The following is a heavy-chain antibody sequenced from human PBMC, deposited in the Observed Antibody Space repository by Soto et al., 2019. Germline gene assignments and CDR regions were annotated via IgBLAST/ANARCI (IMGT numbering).Heavy chain of an antibody. CDR1: GFTFSGSA. CDR2: IRSKANSYAK. D-gene: IGHD5-12*01. J-gene: IGHJ4*02. CDR3: TRHGGYDSAYTDY. Sequence: EVQLVESGGGLVQPGGSLKLSCAASGFTFSGSAMHWVRQASGKGLEWVGRIRSKANSYAKAYAASVKGRFTISRDDSKNTAYLQMNSLKPEDTAVYYCTRHGGYDSAYTDYWGQGTLVTVSS. V-gene: IGHV3-73*02.